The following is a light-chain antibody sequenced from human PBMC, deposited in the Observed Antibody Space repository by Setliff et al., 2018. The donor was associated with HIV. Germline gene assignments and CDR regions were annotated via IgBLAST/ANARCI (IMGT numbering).Light chain of an antibody. V-gene: IGLV2-8*01. Sequence: QSALTQPRSMSGSPGQSVTISCTGTGSDVGGYNYVSWYQQHPGKAPKLMIYEVSKRPSGVPDRFSGSKSGNTASLTVSGLQAEDEADYYCSSYAGSNNYVFGTGTKVTVL. CDR3: SSYAGSNNYV. CDR1: GSDVGGYNY. CDR2: EVS. J-gene: IGLJ1*01.